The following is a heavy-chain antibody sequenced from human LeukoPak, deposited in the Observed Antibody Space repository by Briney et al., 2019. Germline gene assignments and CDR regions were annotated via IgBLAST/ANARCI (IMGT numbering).Heavy chain of an antibody. CDR3: TRDHTGYDY. CDR2: IRSKAYGGTT. D-gene: IGHD2-15*01. J-gene: IGHJ4*02. CDR1: GFTFGDYA. V-gene: IGHV3-49*04. Sequence: GGSLRLSCTASGFTFGDYAMSWVRQAPGKGLEWVGFIRSKAYGGTTEYAASVKGRFTTLRDDSKSIAYLQMNSLKTEDTAVYYCTRDHTGYDYWGQGTLVTVSS.